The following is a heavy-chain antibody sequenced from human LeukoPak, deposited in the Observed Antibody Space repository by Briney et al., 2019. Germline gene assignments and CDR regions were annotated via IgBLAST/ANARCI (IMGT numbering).Heavy chain of an antibody. CDR3: ARARIAARPGYFEY. D-gene: IGHD6-6*01. CDR2: INHSGST. J-gene: IGHJ4*02. V-gene: IGHV4-34*01. CDR1: GGSFSGYY. Sequence: SETLSLTCAVYGGSFSGYYWSWIRQPPGKGLEWIGEINHSGSTNYNPSLKSRVTISVDTSKNQFSLKLSSVTAADTAVYYCARARIAARPGYFEYWGQGTLVTVSS.